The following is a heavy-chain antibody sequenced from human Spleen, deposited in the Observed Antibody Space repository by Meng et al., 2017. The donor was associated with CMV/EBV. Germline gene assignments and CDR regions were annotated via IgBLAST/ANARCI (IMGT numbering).Heavy chain of an antibody. Sequence: GGSLRLSCAASGFTFSSYGMHWVRQAPGKGLEWVAFIRYDGSNKYYADSVKGRFTISRDNSKNMLYLQVNSLRAEDTAVYYCASSGDTIMASLDYWGQGTLVTVSS. V-gene: IGHV3-30*02. CDR1: GFTFSSYG. D-gene: IGHD5-18*01. CDR3: ASSGDTIMASLDY. CDR2: IRYDGSNK. J-gene: IGHJ4*02.